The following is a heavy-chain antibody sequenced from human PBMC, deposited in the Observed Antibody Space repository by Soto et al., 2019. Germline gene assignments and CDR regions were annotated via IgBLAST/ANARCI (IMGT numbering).Heavy chain of an antibody. CDR3: ARDPLPGIAAAAEYFQH. J-gene: IGHJ1*01. CDR2: ISAYNGNT. V-gene: IGHV1-18*01. D-gene: IGHD6-13*01. Sequence: ASVKVSCKASGYTFTSYGISWVRQAPGQGLEWMGWISAYNGNTNYAQKLQGRVTMTTDKSTNTAYMELRSLRSDDTAVYYCARDPLPGIAAAAEYFQHWGQGTLVTVSS. CDR1: GYTFTSYG.